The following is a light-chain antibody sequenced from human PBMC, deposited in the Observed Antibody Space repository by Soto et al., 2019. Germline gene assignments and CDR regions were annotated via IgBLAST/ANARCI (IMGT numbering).Light chain of an antibody. V-gene: IGKV3-15*01. CDR1: QSVRGN. CDR2: GAS. CDR3: QQYNNLPWT. Sequence: EIMVKQSPAAVSVSPKERATLSCRASQSVRGNLAWYQQKPGQSPRLLIYGASSRATGIPARFSGSGSGTEFTLTISSLQSEDFAVYYCQQYNNLPWTFGQGTKVDIK. J-gene: IGKJ1*01.